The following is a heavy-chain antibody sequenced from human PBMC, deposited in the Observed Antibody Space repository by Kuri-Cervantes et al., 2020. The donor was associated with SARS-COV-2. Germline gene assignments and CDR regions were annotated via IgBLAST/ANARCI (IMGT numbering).Heavy chain of an antibody. J-gene: IGHJ5*02. Sequence: GGSLRLSCAASGFTFSSYWMSWVRQAPGKGLEWVANIKQDGSEKYYVDSVKGRFTISRDNAKNSLYLQMNSLRAEDTAVYYCTRATRVVIAIPFWFDPWGQGTLVTVSS. D-gene: IGHD2-21*01. CDR2: IKQDGSEK. V-gene: IGHV3-7*03. CDR3: TRATRVVIAIPFWFDP. CDR1: GFTFSSYW.